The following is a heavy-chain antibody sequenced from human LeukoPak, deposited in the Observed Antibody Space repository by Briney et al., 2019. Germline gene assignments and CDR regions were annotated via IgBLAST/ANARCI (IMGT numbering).Heavy chain of an antibody. Sequence: ASVKVSCKASGYTFTGYYMHWVREAPGQGLEWMARINPNSGGTNYAQKFQGRVTMTRDTSISTAYMELSRLRSDDTAVYYCARTVGATTYDAFDIWGQGTMVTVSS. CDR3: ARTVGATTYDAFDI. CDR2: INPNSGGT. J-gene: IGHJ3*02. CDR1: GYTFTGYY. D-gene: IGHD1-26*01. V-gene: IGHV1-2*06.